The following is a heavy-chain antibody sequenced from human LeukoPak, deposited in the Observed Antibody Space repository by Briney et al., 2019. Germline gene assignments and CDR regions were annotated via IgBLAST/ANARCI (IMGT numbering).Heavy chain of an antibody. D-gene: IGHD1-26*01. CDR1: GFTFTTYG. Sequence: GGSLRLSCAASGFTFTTYGMSWVRQAPGKGLEWVSAITGSGGSTYYADSVKGRFTISRDNSKNTLYLQMNSLRAEDTAVYYCAKDAGYSGSYWRPFDYWGQGTLVTVSS. V-gene: IGHV3-23*01. J-gene: IGHJ4*02. CDR2: ITGSGGST. CDR3: AKDAGYSGSYWRPFDY.